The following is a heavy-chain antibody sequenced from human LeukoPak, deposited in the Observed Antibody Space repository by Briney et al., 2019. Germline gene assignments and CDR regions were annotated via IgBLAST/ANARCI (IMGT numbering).Heavy chain of an antibody. CDR3: ARRWVYDKRAFDA. J-gene: IGHJ3*01. CDR2: IYYSGST. CDR1: GGSISSVGYY. V-gene: IGHV4-31*03. D-gene: IGHD3-16*01. Sequence: SETLSLTCTVSGGSISSVGYYWSWIRQHPGKGLEWIGYIYYSGSTYYNPSLKSRVTISLDTSKNQFSLNLSSVTAADTAVYYCARRWVYDKRAFDAWGQGTMVTVSS.